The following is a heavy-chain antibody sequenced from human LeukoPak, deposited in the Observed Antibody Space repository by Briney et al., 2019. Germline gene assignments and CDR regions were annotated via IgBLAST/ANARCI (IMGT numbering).Heavy chain of an antibody. D-gene: IGHD4-11*01. V-gene: IGHV3-66*01. CDR3: ARVADYSNSAHADY. CDR1: GFTFSSNY. J-gene: IGHJ4*02. Sequence: PGGSLRLSCAASGFTFSSNYMSWVRQAPGKGLEWVSIIYAGGSTYYADSVKGRFTISRDNSKNTLYLQMNSLRAEDTAVYYCARVADYSNSAHADYWGQGTLVTVSS. CDR2: IYAGGST.